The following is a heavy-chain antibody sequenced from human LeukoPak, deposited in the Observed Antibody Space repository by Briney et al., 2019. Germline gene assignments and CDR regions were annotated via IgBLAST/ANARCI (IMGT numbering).Heavy chain of an antibody. D-gene: IGHD6-19*01. CDR1: GFTFSNYW. CDR2: IKQDGGEK. Sequence: GGSLRLSCAASGFTFSNYWMSWVRQAPGKGLEWVANIKQDGGEKYYVDSVKGRFTISRDNAMNSLCLQMNSLRAEDTAVYYCAKDGGVYSSGWQLDYWGQGTLVTVSS. J-gene: IGHJ4*02. V-gene: IGHV3-7*03. CDR3: AKDGGVYSSGWQLDY.